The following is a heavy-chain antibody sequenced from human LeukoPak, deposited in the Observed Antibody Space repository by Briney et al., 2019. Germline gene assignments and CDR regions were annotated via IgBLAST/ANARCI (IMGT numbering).Heavy chain of an antibody. CDR1: GFTFSSYA. Sequence: GGSLRLSCAASGFTFSSYAMSWVRQAPGNGLEWVSAISGSGGSTYYADSVKGRFTISRDNSKNTLYLQMNSLRAEDTAVYYCAKCVDDFYYYGMDVWGKGTTVTVSS. V-gene: IGHV3-23*01. CDR2: ISGSGGST. J-gene: IGHJ6*04. CDR3: AKCVDDFYYYGMDV.